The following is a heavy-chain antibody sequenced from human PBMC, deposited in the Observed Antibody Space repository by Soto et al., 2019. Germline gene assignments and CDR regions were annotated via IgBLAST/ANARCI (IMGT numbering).Heavy chain of an antibody. J-gene: IGHJ4*02. D-gene: IGHD4-17*01. Sequence: GESLKISCKASGYTFSNFWIGWVRQTPGKGLEWMGMIYPGDSDTRYSPSFQGQVTISADKSITTAYLQWSSLKASDTAMYYCTRLPGGYSDKNFDNWGQGTLVTVSS. CDR2: IYPGDSDT. CDR3: TRLPGGYSDKNFDN. V-gene: IGHV5-51*01. CDR1: GYTFSNFW.